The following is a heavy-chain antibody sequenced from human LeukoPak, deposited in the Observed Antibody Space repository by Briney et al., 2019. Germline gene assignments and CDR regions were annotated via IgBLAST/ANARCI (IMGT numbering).Heavy chain of an antibody. J-gene: IGHJ4*02. CDR3: ARALDTSGSANSLGY. V-gene: IGHV3-74*01. Sequence: GGSLRLSFAASKFTFSSYWIHWVRQAPGKGLVWVSRINGDGSTTNYAVSVKGRFTISRDNAKNSLYLQMNSLRAEDSAVYYCARALDTSGSANSLGYWGPGTLVTVSS. CDR2: INGDGSTT. D-gene: IGHD3-22*01. CDR1: KFTFSSYW.